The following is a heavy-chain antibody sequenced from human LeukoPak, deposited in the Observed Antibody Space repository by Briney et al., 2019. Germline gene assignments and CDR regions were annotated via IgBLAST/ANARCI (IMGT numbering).Heavy chain of an antibody. Sequence: ASVKVSCKASGYTFTSYDINWVRQATGQGLEWMGWMNPNSGNTGYAQKFQGRVTITRNTSISTAYMELSSLRSDDTAVYYCARGGDIVVVVAATDYWGQGTLVTVSS. J-gene: IGHJ4*02. V-gene: IGHV1-8*03. CDR2: MNPNSGNT. CDR1: GYTFTSYD. D-gene: IGHD2-15*01. CDR3: ARGGDIVVVVAATDY.